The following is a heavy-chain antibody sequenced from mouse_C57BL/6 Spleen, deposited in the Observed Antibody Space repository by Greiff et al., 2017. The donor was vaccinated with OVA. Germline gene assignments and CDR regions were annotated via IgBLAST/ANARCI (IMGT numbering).Heavy chain of an antibody. CDR2: IRRNSSNSAT. D-gene: IGHD2-1*01. CDR1: GFTFTTYA. V-gene: IGHV10-3*01. J-gene: IGHJ4*01. CDR3: VREGGNSLYYYAMDY. Sequence: EVMLVESGGGLVQPKGSLKLSCAASGFTFTTYAMHWVRQAPGKGLEWVARIRRNSSNSATYYADTVKDRFTISRDESQSMLYLQMNNLRTEDTAMYYCVREGGNSLYYYAMDYWGQGTTVTVSS.